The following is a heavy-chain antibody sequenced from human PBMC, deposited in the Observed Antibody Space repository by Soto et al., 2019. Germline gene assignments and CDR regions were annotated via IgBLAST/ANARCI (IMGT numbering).Heavy chain of an antibody. V-gene: IGHV4-31*03. CDR1: GGSISSGGYY. J-gene: IGHJ5*02. Sequence: TSETLSVTCTVSGGSISSGGYYWSWIRQHPGKGLEYIGYIYYSGSTYYNPSLKSRVTISVDTSKNQFSLKLSSVTAADTAVYYCARDRASSSAWFDPWGQGTLVTVSS. CDR2: IYYSGST. CDR3: ARDRASSSAWFDP. D-gene: IGHD6-6*01.